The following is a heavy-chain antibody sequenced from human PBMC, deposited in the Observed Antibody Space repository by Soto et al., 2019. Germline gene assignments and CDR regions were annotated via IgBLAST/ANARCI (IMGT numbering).Heavy chain of an antibody. Sequence: ASVKVSCKASGYTFTGYYMHWVRQAPGQGLEWMGWINPNSGGTNYAQKFQGRVTMTRDTSISTAYMELSRLRSDDTAVYYCATRHYDYVCCCYRYTFHPHLLSFWAQGTTVTGSS. D-gene: IGHD3-16*02. CDR2: INPNSGGT. V-gene: IGHV1-2*02. CDR3: ATRHYDYVCCCYRYTFHPHLLSF. CDR1: GYTFTGYY. J-gene: IGHJ6*02.